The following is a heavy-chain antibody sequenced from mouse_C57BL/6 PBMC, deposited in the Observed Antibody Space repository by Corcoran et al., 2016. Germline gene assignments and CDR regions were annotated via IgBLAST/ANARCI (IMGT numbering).Heavy chain of an antibody. Sequence: QIQLVQSGPELKKPGETVKISCKASGYTFTTYGMSWVKQAPGKGLKWMGWINTYSGVPTYADDFKGRFAFSLETSASTAYVQINNLKNEDTDTYFWARFDYGGYYFDYWGQGTTLTVSS. J-gene: IGHJ2*01. CDR1: GYTFTTYG. CDR3: ARFDYGGYYFDY. CDR2: INTYSGVP. D-gene: IGHD2-4*01. V-gene: IGHV9-3*01.